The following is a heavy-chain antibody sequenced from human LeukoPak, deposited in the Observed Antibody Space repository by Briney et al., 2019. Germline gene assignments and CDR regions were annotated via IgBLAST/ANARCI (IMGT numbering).Heavy chain of an antibody. J-gene: IGHJ4*02. CDR2: INPNSGGT. V-gene: IGHV1-2*06. Sequence: ASVKVSCKASGYTFTGYYMHWVRQAPGQGLEWMGRINPNSGGTNYAQKFQGRVTMTRDTSISTAYMELSRLRSDDTAVYYCGTESWYGLSGIDYWGQGTLVTVSS. CDR1: GYTFTGYY. CDR3: GTESWYGLSGIDY. D-gene: IGHD6-13*01.